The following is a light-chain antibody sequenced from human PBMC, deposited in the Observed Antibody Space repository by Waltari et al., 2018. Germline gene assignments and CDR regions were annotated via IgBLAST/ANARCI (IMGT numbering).Light chain of an antibody. CDR1: QSLVHSDGNTY. CDR3: MQGTHWPWT. V-gene: IGKV2-30*02. J-gene: IGKJ4*01. Sequence: DVVMTQSPLSLPVTLGQPASISCRSSQSLVHSDGNTYLNWFQQRPGQSPRRLIYKVSNRDSGVPDRFSGSGSGTDFTLKISRLEAEDVGIYYCMQGTHWPWTFGGGTKVEIK. CDR2: KVS.